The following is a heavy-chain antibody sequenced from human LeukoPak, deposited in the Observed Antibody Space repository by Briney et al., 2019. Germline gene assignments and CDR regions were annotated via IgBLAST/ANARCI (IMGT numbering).Heavy chain of an antibody. Sequence: PSETLSLTCTVSGGSVSSGSYYWSRIRQPPGKGLEWIGYIYYSGSTNYNPSLKSRVTISVDTSKNQFSLKLSSVTAADTAVYYCARGREYSSSWYALGYWGQGTLVTVSS. CDR1: GGSVSSGSYY. D-gene: IGHD6-13*01. V-gene: IGHV4-61*01. J-gene: IGHJ4*02. CDR3: ARGREYSSSWYALGY. CDR2: IYYSGST.